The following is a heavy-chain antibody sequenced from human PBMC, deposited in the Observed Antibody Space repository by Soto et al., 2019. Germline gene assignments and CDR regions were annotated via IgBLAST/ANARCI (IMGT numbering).Heavy chain of an antibody. CDR1: GYTFTSYY. V-gene: IGHV1-46*01. D-gene: IGHD6-19*01. Sequence: ASVKVSCKASGYTFTSYYMHWVRQAPGQGLEWMGIINPSGGSTSYAQKFQGRVTMTRDTSTSTVYMELSSLRSEDTAVYYCVRERVAGTWAYYYYGMDVWGQGTTVTVSS. J-gene: IGHJ6*02. CDR3: VRERVAGTWAYYYYGMDV. CDR2: INPSGGST.